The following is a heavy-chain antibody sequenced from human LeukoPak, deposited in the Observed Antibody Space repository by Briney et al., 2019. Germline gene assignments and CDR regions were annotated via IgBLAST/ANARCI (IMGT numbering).Heavy chain of an antibody. CDR3: ARGVELVWSDY. CDR1: GGSFSGYY. D-gene: IGHD6-6*01. V-gene: IGHV4-34*01. CDR2: INHSGST. J-gene: IGHJ4*02. Sequence: LETLSLTCAVYGGSFSGYYWSWIRQPPGKGLEWIGEINHSGSTNYNPSLKSRVTISVDTSKNQFSLKLSSVTAADTAVYYCARGVELVWSDYWGQGTLVTVSS.